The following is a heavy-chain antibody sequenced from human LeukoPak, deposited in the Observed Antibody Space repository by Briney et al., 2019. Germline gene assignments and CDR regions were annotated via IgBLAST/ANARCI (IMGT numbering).Heavy chain of an antibody. D-gene: IGHD2-2*01. V-gene: IGHV3-53*01. J-gene: IGHJ3*02. CDR1: GFTVSSNY. Sequence: QTVGSLRLSCAASGFTVSSNYMSWVRQAPGKGLEWVSVIYSGGSTYYADSVKGRFTISRDNSKNTLYLQMHSLTADDTAVYYCARVGVVPAAIPDGFDIWGQGTMVTVSS. CDR3: ARVGVVPAAIPDGFDI. CDR2: IYSGGST.